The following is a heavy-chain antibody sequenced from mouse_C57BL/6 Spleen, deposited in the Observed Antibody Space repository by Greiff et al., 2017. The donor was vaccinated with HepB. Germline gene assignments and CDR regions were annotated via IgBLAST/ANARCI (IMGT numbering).Heavy chain of an antibody. D-gene: IGHD2-4*01. CDR1: GYTFTSYW. CDR3: ASAVDYEGYFDV. Sequence: QVQLQQPGAELVRPGSSVKLSCKASGYTFTSYWMHWVKQRPIQGLEWIGNIDPSDSETHYNQKLKDKDTLTVDKYSSPGYMQLSSLTSEDSAVYYGASAVDYEGYFDVWGTGTTVTVSS. J-gene: IGHJ1*03. V-gene: IGHV1-52*01. CDR2: IDPSDSET.